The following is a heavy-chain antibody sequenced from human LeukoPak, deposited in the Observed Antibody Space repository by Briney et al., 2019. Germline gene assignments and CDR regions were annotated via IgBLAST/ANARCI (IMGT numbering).Heavy chain of an antibody. J-gene: IGHJ4*02. D-gene: IGHD5-24*01. CDR2: ISYDGSNK. CDR1: GFTFSSYA. Sequence: GRSLRLSCAASGFTFSSYAMHWVHQAPGKGLEWVAVISYDGSNKYYADSVKGRFTISRDNSKNTLYLQMNSLRAEDTAVYYCARGLATIAYWGQGTLVTVSS. CDR3: ARGLATIAY. V-gene: IGHV3-30-3*01.